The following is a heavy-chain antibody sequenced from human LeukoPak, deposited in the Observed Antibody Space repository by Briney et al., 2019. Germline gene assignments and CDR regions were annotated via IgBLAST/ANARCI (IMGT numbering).Heavy chain of an antibody. V-gene: IGHV3-74*01. J-gene: IGHJ6*04. Sequence: GGSLRLSCAASGFTFSSYWMHWVRHPPGKGLVWVSRINIDGSTTTYADSVKGRFTISRDNAKNSLYLQMNSLRAEDTAVYYCAELGITMIGGVWGKGTTVTISS. CDR1: GFTFSSYW. D-gene: IGHD3-10*02. CDR3: AELGITMIGGV. CDR2: INIDGSTT.